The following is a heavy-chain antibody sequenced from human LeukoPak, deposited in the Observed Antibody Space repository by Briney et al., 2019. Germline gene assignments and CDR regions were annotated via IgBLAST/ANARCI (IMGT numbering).Heavy chain of an antibody. Sequence: ASVKVSCKASGYTFSNYVMNWVRQAPGQGPEWMGWINTKTGNPTYAQGFTGRFVFSLDTSVSTAYLQISSLKAEDTAVYYCARSRHSTYYYDSSGYVAEYFQHWGQGTLVTVSS. CDR3: ARSRHSTYYYDSSGYVAEYFQH. D-gene: IGHD3-22*01. CDR2: INTKTGNP. J-gene: IGHJ1*01. V-gene: IGHV7-4-1*02. CDR1: GYTFSNYV.